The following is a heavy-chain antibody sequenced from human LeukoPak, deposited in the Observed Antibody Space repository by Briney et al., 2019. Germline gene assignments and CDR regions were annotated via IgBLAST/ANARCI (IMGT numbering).Heavy chain of an antibody. D-gene: IGHD2-8*01. CDR2: ISGSGGST. V-gene: IGHV3-23*01. CDR3: ARPRLVRSGAFDI. Sequence: GGSLRLSCAASGFTFSSYAMSWVRQAPGKGLEWVSAISGSGGSTYYADSVKGRFTISRDNSKNTLYLQMNSLRAEDTALYYCARPRLVRSGAFDIWGQGTMVTVSS. CDR1: GFTFSSYA. J-gene: IGHJ3*02.